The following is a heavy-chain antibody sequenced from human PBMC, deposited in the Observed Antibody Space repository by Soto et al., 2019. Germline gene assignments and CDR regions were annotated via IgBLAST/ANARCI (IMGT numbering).Heavy chain of an antibody. V-gene: IGHV1-69*13. J-gene: IGHJ4*02. CDR1: GGSFSTYG. Sequence: QVQLVQSGAEVKKPGSSVKVSCKASGGSFSTYGINWVRLAPGQGLEWMGGIIPKFGTTNYAQKFQGRVTITADESTNTAYMELNYLRSEDTAVYFCASELDPYHGGNSLSLDYWGQGTLVTVSS. D-gene: IGHD2-21*02. CDR2: IIPKFGTT. CDR3: ASELDPYHGGNSLSLDY.